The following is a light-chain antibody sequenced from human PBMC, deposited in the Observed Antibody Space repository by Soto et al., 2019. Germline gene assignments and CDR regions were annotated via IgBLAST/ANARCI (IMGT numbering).Light chain of an antibody. CDR1: QTVSGSY. CDR2: GAS. V-gene: IGKV3-20*01. Sequence: EILLTQSPGTLSLSPGERATLSCRASQTVSGSYLAWYQQKPGQSPKLLIYGASTRATGIPDRFIGSGSGTDFTLTIRRLEPEDFAVYYCQQFGASPYTFGQGTKVEIQ. J-gene: IGKJ2*01. CDR3: QQFGASPYT.